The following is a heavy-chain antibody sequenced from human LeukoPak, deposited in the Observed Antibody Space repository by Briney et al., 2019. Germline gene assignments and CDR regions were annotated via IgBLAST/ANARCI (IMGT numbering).Heavy chain of an antibody. J-gene: IGHJ3*01. Sequence: GGSLRLSCSASRFTFSNYDMHWVRQEKGKGLEWVSSIGTGGHTYYAPSVKGRFTISRENAKNSLYLQMNSLRAGDTAIYYCTRGGLEAPCDVWGQGTMVAVSS. CDR2: IGTGGHT. CDR1: RFTFSNYD. D-gene: IGHD5-24*01. V-gene: IGHV3-13*01. CDR3: TRGGLEAPCDV.